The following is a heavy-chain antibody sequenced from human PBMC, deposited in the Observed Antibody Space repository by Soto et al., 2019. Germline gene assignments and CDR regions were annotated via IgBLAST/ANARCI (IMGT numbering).Heavy chain of an antibody. V-gene: IGHV5-51*01. Sequence: GESLKISCKGSGYSFISYWIDWVRQMPGKGPEWMGIIYPGDSDTRYSPSFQGQVTISADKSISTAYLQWSSLKASDTAMYYCATTYYYDSSGYLPFDYWGQGTLVTVSS. J-gene: IGHJ4*02. CDR3: ATTYYYDSSGYLPFDY. CDR2: IYPGDSDT. CDR1: GYSFISYW. D-gene: IGHD3-22*01.